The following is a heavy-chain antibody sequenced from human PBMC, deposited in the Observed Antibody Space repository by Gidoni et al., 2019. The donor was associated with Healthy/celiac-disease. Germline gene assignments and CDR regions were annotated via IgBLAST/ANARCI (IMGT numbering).Heavy chain of an antibody. Sequence: QVQLQESGPGLVKPSETLSLTCTVSGGSISSYYWSWIRQPPGKGLEWIGYIYYSGSTNYNPSLKSRVTISVDTSKNKFSLKLSSVTAADTAVYYCARPAGGGYRDAFDIWGQGTMVTVSS. V-gene: IGHV4-59*01. J-gene: IGHJ3*02. CDR2: IYYSGST. D-gene: IGHD3-16*02. CDR1: GGSISSYY. CDR3: ARPAGGGYRDAFDI.